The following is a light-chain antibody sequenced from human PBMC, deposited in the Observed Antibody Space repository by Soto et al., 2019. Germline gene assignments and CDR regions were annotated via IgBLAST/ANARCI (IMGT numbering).Light chain of an antibody. CDR2: AAS. CDR1: QVIGIY. CDR3: QQLVSYPQ. V-gene: IGKV1-9*01. Sequence: IQLTQSPSFLSASIGDRVTITCRASQVIGIYLAWYQQKPGKAPNLLISAASTLQSGVPSRFSGSGSGTEFTLTISSLQPEDFATYYCQQLVSYPQFGGGTKVDI. J-gene: IGKJ4*02.